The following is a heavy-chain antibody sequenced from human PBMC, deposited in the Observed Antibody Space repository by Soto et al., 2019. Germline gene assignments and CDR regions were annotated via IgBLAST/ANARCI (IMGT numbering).Heavy chain of an antibody. Sequence: PSETLSLTCAVSGGSISSGGYSWSWIRQPPGKGLEWIGYIYHSGSTYYNPSLKSQVTISENRSKNQFSLNLSSVTAADTAVYYCARTPDIWGQGTMVTVSS. CDR1: GGSISSGGYS. J-gene: IGHJ3*02. CDR2: IYHSGST. V-gene: IGHV4-30-2*01. CDR3: ARTPDI.